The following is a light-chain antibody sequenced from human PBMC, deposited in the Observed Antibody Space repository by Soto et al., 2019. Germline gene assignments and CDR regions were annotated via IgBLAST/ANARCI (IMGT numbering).Light chain of an antibody. Sequence: EIVMTQSPVTLSVSPGERATLSCRASQSVRSNLAWYQQKPGQAPRLLMYDASTRATGISARFSGSGSGTEFTLTISSLQSEDFAVYYCQQYHNWPITFGQGTRLEIK. CDR2: DAS. V-gene: IGKV3-15*01. J-gene: IGKJ5*01. CDR1: QSVRSN. CDR3: QQYHNWPIT.